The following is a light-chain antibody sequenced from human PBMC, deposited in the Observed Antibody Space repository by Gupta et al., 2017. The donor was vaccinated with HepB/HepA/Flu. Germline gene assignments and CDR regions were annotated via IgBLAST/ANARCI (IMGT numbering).Light chain of an antibody. CDR3: CSYAGSYTYV. V-gene: IGLV2-11*01. CDR1: SSDVGGYNY. CDR2: DVS. Sequence: SALTQPRSVSESPGQSVTISCTGTSSDVGGYNYVSWYQQHPGKAPKLMIYDVSKRPSEVPDRFSGSKSGNTASLTISGLQAEDEADYYCCSYAGSYTYVFGTGTKVTVL. J-gene: IGLJ1*01.